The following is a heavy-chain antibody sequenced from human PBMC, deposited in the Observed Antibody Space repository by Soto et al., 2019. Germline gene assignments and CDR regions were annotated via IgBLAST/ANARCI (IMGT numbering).Heavy chain of an antibody. V-gene: IGHV3-33*01. J-gene: IGHJ4*02. CDR2: IWDDGSNK. CDR1: GFTFGGYG. Sequence: GGSLRLSCAASGFTFGGYGMHWVRQAPGKALQWVAIIWDDGSNKYYADSVKGRFTISRDNSKNTLYLQMDSLRAEDTAVYYCARNRGSCSGSTCYFDYWGRGALVTVSS. CDR3: ARNRGSCSGSTCYFDY. D-gene: IGHD2-15*01.